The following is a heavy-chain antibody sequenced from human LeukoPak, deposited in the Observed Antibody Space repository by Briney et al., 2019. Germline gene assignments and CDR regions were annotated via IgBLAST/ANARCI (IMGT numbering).Heavy chain of an antibody. J-gene: IGHJ6*03. CDR3: ARGGKNSGSYYYYYYMDV. V-gene: IGHV1-69*13. Sequence: ASVKVSCKASGGTFSSYAISWVRQAPGQGLEWMGGIIPIFGTANYAQKFQGGVTITADESTSTAYMELSSLRSEDTAVYYCARGGKNSGSYYYYYYMDVWGKGTTVTVSS. D-gene: IGHD3-10*01. CDR1: GGTFSSYA. CDR2: IIPIFGTA.